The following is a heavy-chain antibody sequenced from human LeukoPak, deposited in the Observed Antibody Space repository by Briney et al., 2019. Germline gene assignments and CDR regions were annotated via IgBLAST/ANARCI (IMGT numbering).Heavy chain of an antibody. J-gene: IGHJ4*02. Sequence: KSSETLSLTCTVSGGSISSYYWSRIRQPPGKGLEWIGYIYYSGSTNYNPSLKSRVTISVDTSKNQFSLKLSSVTAADTAVYYCARTSASSGDLDYWGQGTLVTVSS. V-gene: IGHV4-59*08. CDR1: GGSISSYY. D-gene: IGHD3-22*01. CDR3: ARTSASSGDLDY. CDR2: IYYSGST.